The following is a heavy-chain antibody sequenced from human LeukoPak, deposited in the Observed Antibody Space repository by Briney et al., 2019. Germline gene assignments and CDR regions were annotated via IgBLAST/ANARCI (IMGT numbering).Heavy chain of an antibody. CDR1: GFTFSSYA. D-gene: IGHD3-10*01. CDR2: ISYDGSNK. J-gene: IGHJ4*02. CDR3: ARDRHYYGSGSYYSLPDY. Sequence: GGSLRLSCAASGFTFSSYAMHWVRQAPGKGLEWVAVISYDGSNKYYADSVKGRFTISRDNSKNTLYLQMNSLRAEDTAVYYCARDRHYYGSGSYYSLPDYWGQGTLVTVSS. V-gene: IGHV3-30-3*01.